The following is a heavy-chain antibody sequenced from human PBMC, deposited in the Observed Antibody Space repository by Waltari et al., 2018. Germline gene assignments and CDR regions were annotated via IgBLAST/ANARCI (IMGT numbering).Heavy chain of an antibody. CDR3: VRLVPRSTFYFDV. J-gene: IGHJ2*01. Sequence: QVQLQESGPGLVKPSETLSLTCTVSGASMNHSYCSWIRQPPGKGLEWIGYIYYRGSTKYNPSLKSRLTISVDTSKNQFSLRLSSVTAADTAVYYCVRLVPRSTFYFDVWGRGTLVTVSS. CDR1: GASMNHSY. CDR2: IYYRGST. V-gene: IGHV4-59*01.